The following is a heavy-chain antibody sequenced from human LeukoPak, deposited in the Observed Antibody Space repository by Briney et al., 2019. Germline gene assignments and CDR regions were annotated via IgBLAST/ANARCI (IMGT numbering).Heavy chain of an antibody. CDR2: INPNSGGT. CDR3: ARGRGLRASGWYWNY. V-gene: IGHV1-2*02. D-gene: IGHD6-19*01. J-gene: IGHJ4*02. Sequence: ASVKVSCKVSGYTLTELSMHWVRQAPGQGLEWMGWINPNSGGTNYAQKFQGRVTMTRDTSISTAYMELSRLRSDDTAVYYCARGRGLRASGWYWNYWGQGTLVTVSS. CDR1: GYTLTELS.